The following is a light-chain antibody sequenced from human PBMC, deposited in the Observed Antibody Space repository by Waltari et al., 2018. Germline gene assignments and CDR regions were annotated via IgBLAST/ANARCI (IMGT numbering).Light chain of an antibody. CDR1: QSISSY. J-gene: IGKJ4*01. CDR2: AAS. V-gene: IGKV1-39*01. Sequence: DIQMTQSPSSLSASVGDRVNITCRASQSISSYLNWYQQKPGKAPKLLIYAASSLQSGVPSRFSGSGSGTDFTLTISSLQPEDFATYYCQQSYSTFSLTFGGGTKVEIK. CDR3: QQSYSTFSLT.